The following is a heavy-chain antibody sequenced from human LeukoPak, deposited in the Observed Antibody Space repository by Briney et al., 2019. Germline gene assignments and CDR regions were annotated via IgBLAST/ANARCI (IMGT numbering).Heavy chain of an antibody. D-gene: IGHD4-23*01. J-gene: IGHJ3*02. Sequence: SETLSLTCTVSGGSISVYYWSWIRQPPGKGLEWIGYIYYSGSTNYNPSLKSRVTISVDTSKNQFSLKLSSVTAADTAVYYCVRHSHHGGNFPDGFDIWGQGTMVTASS. CDR2: IYYSGST. CDR3: VRHSHHGGNFPDGFDI. V-gene: IGHV4-59*08. CDR1: GGSISVYY.